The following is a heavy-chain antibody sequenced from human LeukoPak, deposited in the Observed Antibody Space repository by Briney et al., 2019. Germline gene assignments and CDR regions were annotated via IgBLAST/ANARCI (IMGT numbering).Heavy chain of an antibody. CDR2: IYYSGST. Sequence: SETLSLTCTVSGGSISSSSYYWGWIRQPPGKGLEWIGSIYYSGSTYYNPSLKSRVTISVDTSKNQFSLKLSSVTAADTAVYYCARVGPMSTFGLGGFDYWGQGTLVTVSS. J-gene: IGHJ4*02. D-gene: IGHD3-16*01. CDR3: ARVGPMSTFGLGGFDY. CDR1: GGSISSSSYY. V-gene: IGHV4-39*07.